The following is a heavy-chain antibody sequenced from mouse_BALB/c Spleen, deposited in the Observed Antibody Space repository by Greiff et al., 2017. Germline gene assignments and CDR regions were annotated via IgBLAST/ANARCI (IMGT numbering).Heavy chain of an antibody. V-gene: IGHV1-87*01. Sequence: VQLQESGAELARPGASVKLSCKASGYTFTSYWMQWVKQRPGQGLEWIGAIYPGDGDTRYTQKFKGKATLTADKSSSTAYMQLSSLASEDSAVYYCAREGHGNGYFDVWGAGTTVTVSS. CDR1: GYTFTSYW. D-gene: IGHD2-1*01. CDR2: IYPGDGDT. J-gene: IGHJ1*01. CDR3: AREGHGNGYFDV.